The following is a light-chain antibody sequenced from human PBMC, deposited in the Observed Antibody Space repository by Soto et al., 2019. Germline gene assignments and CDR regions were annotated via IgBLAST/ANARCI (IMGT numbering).Light chain of an antibody. CDR1: SSDVGGYNY. CDR3: SSYTSSSTWV. J-gene: IGLJ3*02. Sequence: QSALTQPASVTGSRGQSITISCTGTSSDVGGYNYVSWYQQHPGKAPKLMIYEVSNRPSGVSNRFSGSKSGNTASLTISGRQAEDEADYYCSSYTSSSTWVFGGGTKLTVL. V-gene: IGLV2-14*01. CDR2: EVS.